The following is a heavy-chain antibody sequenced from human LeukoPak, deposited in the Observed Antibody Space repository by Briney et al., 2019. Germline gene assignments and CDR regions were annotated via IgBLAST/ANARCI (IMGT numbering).Heavy chain of an antibody. CDR2: IYYSGKT. CDR1: GDSITSRNYL. V-gene: IGHV4-39*01. CDR3: ARHYAHGSGIYAPSGY. J-gene: IGHJ4*02. D-gene: IGHD3-10*01. Sequence: PSETLSLTCTVSGDSITSRNYLWGWIRQPPGKGLEYIASIYYSGKTYHNPSLRSRVTMSIDSSENQFSLKLSAVTAADTAVYFCARHYAHGSGIYAPSGYWGQGALVTVSS.